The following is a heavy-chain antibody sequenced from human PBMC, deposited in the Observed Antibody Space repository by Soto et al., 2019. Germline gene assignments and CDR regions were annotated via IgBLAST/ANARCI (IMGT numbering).Heavy chain of an antibody. V-gene: IGHV4-31*03. CDR2: IYYSGST. J-gene: IGHJ6*02. Sequence: QVQLQESGPGLVKPSQTLSLTCTVSGGSISSGGYYWSWIRQHPGKGLEWIGYIYYSGSTYYNPSLKSRVTISVERSKNQFSLKLSSVTAADTAVYYCARGSPFPQGYYYYYGMDVWGQGTTVTVSS. CDR1: GGSISSGGYY. CDR3: ARGSPFPQGYYYYYGMDV.